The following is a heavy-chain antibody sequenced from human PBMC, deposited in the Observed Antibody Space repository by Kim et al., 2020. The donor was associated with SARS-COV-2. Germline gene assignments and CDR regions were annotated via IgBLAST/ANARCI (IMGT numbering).Heavy chain of an antibody. Sequence: GGSLRLSCAASGFTFSSYSMNWVRQAPGKGLEWVSSISSSSSYIYYADSVKGRFTISRDNAKNSLYLQMNSLRAEDTAVYYCARVILGTKGSTIFGVVNIGANASGYYRAQDYYYYMDVWGKGTTVTVSS. CDR2: ISSSSSYI. CDR3: ARVILGTKGSTIFGVVNIGANASGYYRAQDYYYYMDV. V-gene: IGHV3-21*01. J-gene: IGHJ6*03. D-gene: IGHD3-3*01. CDR1: GFTFSSYS.